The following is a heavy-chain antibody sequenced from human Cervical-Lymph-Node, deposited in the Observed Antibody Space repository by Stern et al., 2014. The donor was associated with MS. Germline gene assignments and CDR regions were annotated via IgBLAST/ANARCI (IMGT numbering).Heavy chain of an antibody. CDR3: AKGSGGSGYYPVALDY. D-gene: IGHD3-3*01. Sequence: VQLVQSGGGLAQPGRSLRLSCAASGFTFDDYAMHWVRQAPGKGLEWVSGITWNSVSVGYADSVKGRFTISRDNAKNSLYLQMNSLRGDDTALYYCAKGSGGSGYYPVALDYWGQGTLVTVSS. V-gene: IGHV3-9*01. J-gene: IGHJ4*02. CDR1: GFTFDDYA. CDR2: ITWNSVSV.